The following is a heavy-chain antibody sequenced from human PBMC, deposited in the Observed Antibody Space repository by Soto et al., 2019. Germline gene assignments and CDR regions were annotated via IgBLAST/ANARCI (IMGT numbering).Heavy chain of an antibody. CDR2: ISGSGGST. J-gene: IGHJ4*02. Sequence: WGSLRIACVSSVFTFSIYAMGWVRQAPGKGLEWVSAISGSGGSTYYADSVKGRFTISRDNSKNTLYLQMNSLRAEDTAVYYCPKDHLTYSDWFLLLHWGQGTLVTVSS. CDR1: VFTFSIYA. V-gene: IGHV3-23*01. D-gene: IGHD3-9*01. CDR3: PKDHLTYSDWFLLLH.